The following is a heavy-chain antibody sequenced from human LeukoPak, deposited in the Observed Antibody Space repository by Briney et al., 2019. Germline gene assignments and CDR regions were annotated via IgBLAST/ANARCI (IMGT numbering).Heavy chain of an antibody. Sequence: PSETLSLTCTVSGGSISRYYWSWIRQPPGKGLEWIGYIYYSGSTKYNPSLKSRVTMSVDTSKNQFSLKLSSVTAADTAVYYCARIVGATRFDYWGQGTLVTVSS. V-gene: IGHV4-59*01. J-gene: IGHJ4*02. D-gene: IGHD1-26*01. CDR2: IYYSGST. CDR1: GGSISRYY. CDR3: ARIVGATRFDY.